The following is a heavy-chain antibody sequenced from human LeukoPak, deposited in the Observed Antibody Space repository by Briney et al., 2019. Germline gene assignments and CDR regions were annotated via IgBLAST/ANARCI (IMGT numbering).Heavy chain of an antibody. Sequence: GASVKVSCKASGYTFTGYYMHWVRQAPGQGLEWMGWVNPNSGGTNYAQKFQGRVTMTRDTSISTAYMELSRLRSDDTAVYYCARVVIGIAVAGSEFDYWGQGTLVTVSS. J-gene: IGHJ4*02. CDR3: ARVVIGIAVAGSEFDY. CDR2: VNPNSGGT. D-gene: IGHD6-19*01. CDR1: GYTFTGYY. V-gene: IGHV1-2*02.